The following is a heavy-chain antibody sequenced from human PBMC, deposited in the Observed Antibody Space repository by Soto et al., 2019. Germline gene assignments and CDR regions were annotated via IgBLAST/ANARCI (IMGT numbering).Heavy chain of an antibody. CDR1: GFSLSTSGVG. J-gene: IGHJ4*02. D-gene: IGHD5-18*01. CDR3: AHRMGYSYGYIGRGYYFDY. V-gene: IGHV2-5*02. Sequence: SGPTLVNPTQTLTLTCTFSGFSLSTSGVGVGWIRQPPGKALEWLALIYWDDDKRYSPSLKSRLTITKDTSKNQVVLTMTNMDPVDTATYYCAHRMGYSYGYIGRGYYFDYWGQGTLVTVSS. CDR2: IYWDDDK.